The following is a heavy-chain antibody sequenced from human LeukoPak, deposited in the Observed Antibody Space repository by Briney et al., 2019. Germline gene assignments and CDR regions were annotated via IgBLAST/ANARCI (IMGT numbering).Heavy chain of an antibody. CDR1: GYSISSGFY. CDR3: ARGRTLGLGYFDY. V-gene: IGHV4-38-2*02. D-gene: IGHD3-16*01. Sequence: SETLSLTCTVSGYSISSGFYWGWIRQPPGKGLEWIGIIYHSGNTYYNPSLKSRVTILADTSKNQFSLKLSSVTAADTAVYYCARGRTLGLGYFDYWGQGTLVTVSS. CDR2: IYHSGNT. J-gene: IGHJ4*02.